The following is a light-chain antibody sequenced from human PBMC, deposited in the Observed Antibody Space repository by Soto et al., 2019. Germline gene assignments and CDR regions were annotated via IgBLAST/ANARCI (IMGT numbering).Light chain of an antibody. V-gene: IGLV1-44*01. Sequence: QSVLTQPPSASGTPGQRVTIACSGSSSNIGSNTVNWYQQLPGTAPKLMIYDVSNRPSGVSNRFSGSKSGNTASLTISGLQAEEEADYYCSSYTISNTLVFGSGTKSPP. CDR2: DVS. CDR3: SSYTISNTLV. J-gene: IGLJ1*01. CDR1: SSNIGSNT.